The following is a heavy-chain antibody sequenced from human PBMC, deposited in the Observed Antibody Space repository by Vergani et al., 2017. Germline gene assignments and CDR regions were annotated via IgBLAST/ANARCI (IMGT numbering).Heavy chain of an antibody. Sequence: QVQLVESGGGVVQPGGSLRLSCAASGFTFSSYGMHWVRQAPGKGLEWVAFIRYDGSNKYYADSVKGRFTISRDNSKNTLYLQMNSLRAEDTAVYYCAKYFGYCSSTSCLTLDYWGQGTLVTVSS. CDR3: AKYFGYCSSTSCLTLDY. CDR2: IRYDGSNK. D-gene: IGHD2-2*03. V-gene: IGHV3-30*02. J-gene: IGHJ4*02. CDR1: GFTFSSYG.